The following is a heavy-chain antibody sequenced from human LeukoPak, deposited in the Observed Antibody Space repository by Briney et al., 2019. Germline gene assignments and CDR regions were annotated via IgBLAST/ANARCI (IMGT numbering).Heavy chain of an antibody. D-gene: IGHD6-19*01. CDR3: ARSHSGWIYYFDY. CDR2: IYPGDSDT. J-gene: IGHJ4*02. CDR1: GYSFTSYW. V-gene: IGHV5-51*01. Sequence: GESLKISCKGSGYSFTSYWIGWVRQLPGKGLEWMGIIYPGDSDTRYSPSFQGQVTVSADKSISTAYLQWSSLKASDTAMYYCARSHSGWIYYFDYWGQGTLVTVSS.